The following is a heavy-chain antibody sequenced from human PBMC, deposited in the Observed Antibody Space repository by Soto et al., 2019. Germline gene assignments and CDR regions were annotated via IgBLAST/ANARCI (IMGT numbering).Heavy chain of an antibody. CDR2: ISGSGGST. CDR1: GFTFSSYA. Sequence: GGSLRLSCAASGFTFSSYAMSWVRQAPGKGLEWVSAISGSGGSTYYADSVKGRFTISRDNSKNTLYLQMNSLRAEGTAVYYCAKDSYYDSSGYSDFDYWGQGTLVTVSS. CDR3: AKDSYYDSSGYSDFDY. J-gene: IGHJ4*02. V-gene: IGHV3-23*01. D-gene: IGHD3-22*01.